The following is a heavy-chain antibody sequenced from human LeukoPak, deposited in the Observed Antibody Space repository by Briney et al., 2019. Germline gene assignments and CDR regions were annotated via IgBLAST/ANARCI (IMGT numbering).Heavy chain of an antibody. CDR2: IKPSGGST. Sequence: GASVKVSCKASGYTFISYNMHRVRQAPGQGLEWMGIIKPSGGSTTYAQKFQGRVTMTRDMSTSTLYMELSSLRSEDTAVYYCARVRDGYNDAYDIWGQGTMVTVSS. D-gene: IGHD5-24*01. CDR1: GYTFISYN. J-gene: IGHJ3*02. CDR3: ARVRDGYNDAYDI. V-gene: IGHV1-46*01.